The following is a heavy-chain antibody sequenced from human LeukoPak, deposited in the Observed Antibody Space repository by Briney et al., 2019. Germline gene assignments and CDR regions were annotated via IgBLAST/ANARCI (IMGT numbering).Heavy chain of an antibody. D-gene: IGHD4-17*01. V-gene: IGHV4-34*01. Sequence: PSETLPLTCAVYGGSFSGDYWSWIRQPPGKGLEWIGEINHSGSTNYNPSLKSRVTISVDTSKNQFSLKLSSVTAADTAVYYCARAQGITVTSHFDFYGMDVWGQGTTVTVSS. J-gene: IGHJ6*02. CDR1: GGSFSGDY. CDR2: INHSGST. CDR3: ARAQGITVTSHFDFYGMDV.